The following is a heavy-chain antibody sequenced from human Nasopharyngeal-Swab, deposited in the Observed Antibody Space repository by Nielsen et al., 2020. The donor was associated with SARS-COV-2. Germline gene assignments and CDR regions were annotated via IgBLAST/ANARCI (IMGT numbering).Heavy chain of an antibody. Sequence: WIPQPPGKGLEWIGEINHSGSTNYNPSLKGRVTISVDTSKNQFSLKLSSVTAADTAVYYCARIEDCSSTSCYDYFDYWGQGTLVTVSS. CDR3: ARIEDCSSTSCYDYFDY. CDR2: INHSGST. V-gene: IGHV4-34*01. D-gene: IGHD2-2*01. J-gene: IGHJ4*02.